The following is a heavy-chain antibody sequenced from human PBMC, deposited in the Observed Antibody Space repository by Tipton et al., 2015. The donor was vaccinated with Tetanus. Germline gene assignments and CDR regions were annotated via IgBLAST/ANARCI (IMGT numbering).Heavy chain of an antibody. V-gene: IGHV3-9*01. CDR3: AKDTHNDYGDRFDY. Sequence: QLVQSGGVVVQPGGSLRLSWAASGFTFDDYAMHWVRQAPGKGLEWVSGISWNSGSIGYADSVKGRFTISRDNAKNSLYLQMNSLRAEDTALYYCAKDTHNDYGDRFDYWGQGTLVTVSS. CDR1: GFTFDDYA. D-gene: IGHD4-17*01. CDR2: ISWNSGSI. J-gene: IGHJ4*02.